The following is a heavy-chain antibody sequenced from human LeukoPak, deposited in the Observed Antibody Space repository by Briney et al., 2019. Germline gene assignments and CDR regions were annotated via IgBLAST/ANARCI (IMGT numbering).Heavy chain of an antibody. J-gene: IGHJ3*02. V-gene: IGHV1-8*01. Sequence: ASVKVSCKASGYTFTSYDINWVRQATGQGLEWMGWMNPNSGNTGYAQKFQGRVTMTRNTSISTAYMELSSLRSEDTAVYYCARGYPPVLLWFGELSGTDAFDIWGRGTMVTVSS. CDR2: MNPNSGNT. D-gene: IGHD3-10*01. CDR1: GYTFTSYD. CDR3: ARGYPPVLLWFGELSGTDAFDI.